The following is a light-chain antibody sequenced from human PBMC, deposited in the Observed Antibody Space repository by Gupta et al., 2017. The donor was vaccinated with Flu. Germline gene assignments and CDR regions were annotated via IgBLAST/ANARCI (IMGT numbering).Light chain of an antibody. CDR1: QSVSSSS. Sequence: EIVLTQPPGTLSLSPGERATLSCRASQSVSSSSLAWYQQKPGQAPRLLIYGASSRATDIPDRFSGSGSGTEFTLIISRLEPEDFAVYYCQQEGSSPQTFGQGTKVEIK. CDR2: GAS. CDR3: QQEGSSPQT. V-gene: IGKV3-20*01. J-gene: IGKJ1*01.